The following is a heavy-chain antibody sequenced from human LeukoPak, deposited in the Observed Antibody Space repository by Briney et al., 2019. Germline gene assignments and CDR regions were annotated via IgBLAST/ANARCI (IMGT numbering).Heavy chain of an antibody. Sequence: PSETLSLTCAVSGYSISSGYYWGWIRQPPGKGLEWIGSIYHSGSTYYNPSLKSRVTIPVDTSKNQFSLKLSSVTAADTAVYCCARHFKPNWFDPWGQGTLVTVSS. V-gene: IGHV4-38-2*01. CDR2: IYHSGST. CDR3: ARHFKPNWFDP. CDR1: GYSISSGYY. D-gene: IGHD1-14*01. J-gene: IGHJ5*02.